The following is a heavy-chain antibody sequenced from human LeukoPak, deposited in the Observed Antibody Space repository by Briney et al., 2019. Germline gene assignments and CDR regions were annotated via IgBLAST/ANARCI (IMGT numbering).Heavy chain of an antibody. CDR2: IYYSGST. Sequence: SETLSLTCTVSGGSISSYYWSWIRQPPGKGLEWIGYIYYSGSTNYNPSLKSRVTISVDTSKNRFSLKLNSVTAADTAVYYCARGLYYDFWSGINWFDPWGQGTLVTVSS. J-gene: IGHJ5*02. V-gene: IGHV4-59*01. D-gene: IGHD3-3*01. CDR3: ARGLYYDFWSGINWFDP. CDR1: GGSISSYY.